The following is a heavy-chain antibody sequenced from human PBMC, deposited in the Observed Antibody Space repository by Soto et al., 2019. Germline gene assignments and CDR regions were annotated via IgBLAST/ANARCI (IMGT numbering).Heavy chain of an antibody. V-gene: IGHV3-49*03. CDR3: TRDSLFGEFYSDY. D-gene: IGHD3-10*01. CDR1: GFTFGDYA. Sequence: GGSLRLSCTASGFTFGDYAMSWFRQAPGKGLEWVGFIRSKANGGTKEYAASVKGRFTISRDDSKSIAYLQMNSLKTEDTAVYYCTRDSLFGEFYSDYWGQGTLVTVSS. J-gene: IGHJ4*02. CDR2: IRSKANGGTK.